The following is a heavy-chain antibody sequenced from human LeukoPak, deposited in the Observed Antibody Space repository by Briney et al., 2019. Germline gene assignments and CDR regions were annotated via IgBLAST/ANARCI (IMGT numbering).Heavy chain of an antibody. V-gene: IGHV3-48*04. Sequence: GGSLRLSCAASGITFSSSWMSWVRLAPGKGLEWVSYISISSSAIYYADSVKGRFTISRDNAKNSLYLQMNSLRAEDTAVYYCARRSGSYLWDYWGQGTLVTVSS. CDR2: ISISSSAI. D-gene: IGHD1-26*01. J-gene: IGHJ4*02. CDR3: ARRSGSYLWDY. CDR1: GITFSSSW.